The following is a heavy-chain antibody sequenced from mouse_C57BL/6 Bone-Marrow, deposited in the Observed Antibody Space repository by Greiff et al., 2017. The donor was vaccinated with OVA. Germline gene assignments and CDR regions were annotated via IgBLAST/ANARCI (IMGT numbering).Heavy chain of an antibody. J-gene: IGHJ2*01. V-gene: IGHV1-81*01. D-gene: IGHD1-1*01. CDR1: GYTFTSYG. CDR3: ARRCYGSKSWFDY. Sequence: VQLLESGADLARPGASLKLSCTASGYTFTSYGMSWVKQRPGQGLEWIAEINARSGNTYYIENVKGKATLTTDNSTSTAYMELRSLTSEDTAVYFCARRCYGSKSWFDYWGQGTTLTVSS. CDR2: INARSGNT.